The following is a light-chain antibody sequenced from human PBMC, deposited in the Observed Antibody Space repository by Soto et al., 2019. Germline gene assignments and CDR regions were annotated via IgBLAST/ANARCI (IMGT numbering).Light chain of an antibody. CDR2: GVS. CDR1: QSVSSN. V-gene: IGKV3-15*01. Sequence: ENVLTQSPGTLSLSPGERSTLSCRASQSVSSNLAWYQQKPGQAPRLLIYGVSTRATDIPARFSGSGSGTEFTLTISSLQSEDFAVYYCQQYNNWSPTWTFGQGTKVDIK. CDR3: QQYNNWSPTWT. J-gene: IGKJ1*01.